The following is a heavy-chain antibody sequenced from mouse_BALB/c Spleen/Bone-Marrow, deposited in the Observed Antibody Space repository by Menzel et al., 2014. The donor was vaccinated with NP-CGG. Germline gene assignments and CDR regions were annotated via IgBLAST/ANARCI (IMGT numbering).Heavy chain of an antibody. J-gene: IGHJ4*01. CDR3: SRGGNFDVMDY. Sequence: QVQLQQSGAEPVKPGASVKLSCKASGYTFTSYYMFWVKQRPGQGLEWIGGINPSNGANNFNEKFKSKATLTVDKSSSTAYMQLSSLTSEDSAVYYCSRGGNFDVMDYWGQGTSVTVSS. CDR1: GYTFTSYY. D-gene: IGHD2-1*01. CDR2: INPSNGAN. V-gene: IGHV1S81*02.